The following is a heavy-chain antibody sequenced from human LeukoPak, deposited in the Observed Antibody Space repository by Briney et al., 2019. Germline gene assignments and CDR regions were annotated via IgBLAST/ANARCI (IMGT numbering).Heavy chain of an antibody. J-gene: IGHJ4*02. V-gene: IGHV4-30-4*01. Sequence: SQTLSLTCTVSGGSISSGDYYWSWIRQPPGKGLEWIGYIYYSGSTYYNPSLKSRVTISVDTSKNQFSLKLSSVTAADTAVYYCARWLESFRGYSYGYYVDYWGQGTLVTVSS. D-gene: IGHD5-18*01. CDR2: IYYSGST. CDR1: GGSISSGDYY. CDR3: ARWLESFRGYSYGYYVDY.